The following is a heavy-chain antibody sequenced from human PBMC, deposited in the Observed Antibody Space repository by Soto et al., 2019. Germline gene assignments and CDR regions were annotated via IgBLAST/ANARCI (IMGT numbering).Heavy chain of an antibody. J-gene: IGHJ3*02. Sequence: ASGKVFCKVSGYTLTELSMHWVRHAPGKGLEWMGGFDPEDGATIYGKKFQGRVTMTEDTSPNTAYMELSSLRSEDTAVCYCATGPYGARDAFDIWGQGTMVIVSS. CDR3: ATGPYGARDAFDI. CDR2: FDPEDGAT. CDR1: GYTLTELS. D-gene: IGHD1-26*01. V-gene: IGHV1-24*01.